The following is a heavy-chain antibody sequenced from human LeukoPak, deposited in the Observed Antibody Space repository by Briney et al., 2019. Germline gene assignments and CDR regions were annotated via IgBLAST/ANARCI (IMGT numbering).Heavy chain of an antibody. CDR2: ITPTTDNI. V-gene: IGHV3-21*01. J-gene: IGHJ4*02. CDR3: ARLAGPRPGTYYFDF. Sequence: GVSLRLSCAASGITYSYYAMEWVRQTPGKGLEWVSSITPTTDNIYYTPSVEGRFTISRDNAKHSLYLQMNNLRADDTAVYYCARLAGPRPGTYYFDFWGQGVQVTVSS. D-gene: IGHD6-19*01. CDR1: GITYSYYA.